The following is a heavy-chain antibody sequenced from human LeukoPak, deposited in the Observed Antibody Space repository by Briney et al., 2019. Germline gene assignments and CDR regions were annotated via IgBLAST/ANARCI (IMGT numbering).Heavy chain of an antibody. CDR2: ISYDGSNK. D-gene: IGHD3-10*01. CDR3: AKGKYYASGRNWFDP. V-gene: IGHV3-30*18. Sequence: PGGSLRLSCAASGFTSSSYGVHWVRQAPGKGLEWVAVISYDGSNKNYADSVKGRSSISTDNSKITLFLHMNSLRAEDTAVFYCAKGKYYASGRNWFDPWGQGTQVTVSS. CDR1: GFTSSSYG. J-gene: IGHJ5*02.